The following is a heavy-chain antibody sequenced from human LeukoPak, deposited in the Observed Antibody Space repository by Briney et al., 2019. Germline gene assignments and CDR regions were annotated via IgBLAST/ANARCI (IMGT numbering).Heavy chain of an antibody. CDR1: GGSISSGSYY. D-gene: IGHD3-22*01. J-gene: IGHJ4*02. CDR2: IYTSGST. CDR3: ARAPIYYDSSGYPPGSFDY. Sequence: SQTLSLTCTVSGGSISSGSYYWSWIRQPAGKGLEWIGRIYTSGSTNYNPSLKSRVTISVDTSKNQFSLKLSSVTAADTAVYYCARAPIYYDSSGYPPGSFDYWGQGTLVTVSS. V-gene: IGHV4-61*02.